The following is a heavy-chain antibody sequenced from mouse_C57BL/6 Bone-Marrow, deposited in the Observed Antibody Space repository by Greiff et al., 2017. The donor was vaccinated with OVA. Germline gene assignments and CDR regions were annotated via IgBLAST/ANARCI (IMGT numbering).Heavy chain of an antibody. D-gene: IGHD2-1*01. CDR1: GFTFSSYA. CDR2: ISSGGDYI. J-gene: IGHJ4*01. Sequence: EVKVEESGEGLVKPGGSLKLSCAASGFTFSSYAMSWVRQTPVKRLEWVAYISSGGDYIYYADTVKGRFTISRDNARNTLYLQMSSLKSEDTAMYYCTRLLDARDYWGQGNSVTVSS. CDR3: TRLLDARDY. V-gene: IGHV5-9-1*02.